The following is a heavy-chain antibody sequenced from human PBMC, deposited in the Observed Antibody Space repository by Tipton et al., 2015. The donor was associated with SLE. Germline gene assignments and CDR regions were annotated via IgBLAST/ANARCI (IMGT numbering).Heavy chain of an antibody. CDR3: ARVDERVSDPHYYYDLDV. CDR1: GFTFSGYW. CDR2: INRDGREK. V-gene: IGHV3-7*01. Sequence: SLRLSCAASGFTFSGYWMSWVRQAPGKGLEWVANINRDGREKYFVDSVKGRFTISRDNAKSSLYLQMYSLRAEDTAVYYCARVDERVSDPHYYYDLDVWGQGTTVTVSS. D-gene: IGHD2-21*01. J-gene: IGHJ6*02.